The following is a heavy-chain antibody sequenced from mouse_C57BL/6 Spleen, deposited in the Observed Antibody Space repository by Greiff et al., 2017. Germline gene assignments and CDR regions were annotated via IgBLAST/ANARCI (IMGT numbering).Heavy chain of an antibody. J-gene: IGHJ2*01. CDR1: GYTFTDYY. V-gene: IGHV1-76*01. CDR3: ARDYYGSFDD. Sequence: QVQLKQSGAELVRPGASVKLSCKASGYTFTDYYINWVKQRPGQGLEWIARIYPGSGNTYYNEKFKGKATLTAEKSSSTAYMQLSSLTSEDSAVYFCARDYYGSFDDWGQGTTLTVSS. D-gene: IGHD1-1*01. CDR2: IYPGSGNT.